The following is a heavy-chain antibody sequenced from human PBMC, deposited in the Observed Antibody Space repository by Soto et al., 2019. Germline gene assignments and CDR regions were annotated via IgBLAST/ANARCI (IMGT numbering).Heavy chain of an antibody. J-gene: IGHJ5*02. V-gene: IGHV4-39*01. CDR2: IYYSGST. CDR1: GGSISSSSYY. Sequence: SETLSLTCTVSGGSISSSSYYWGWIRQPPGKGLEWIGSIYYSGSTYYNPSLKSRVTISVDTSKNQFSLKLSSVTAADTAVYYCARRARRTSWFDPWGQGTLVTVSS. CDR3: ARRARRTSWFDP. D-gene: IGHD3-3*01.